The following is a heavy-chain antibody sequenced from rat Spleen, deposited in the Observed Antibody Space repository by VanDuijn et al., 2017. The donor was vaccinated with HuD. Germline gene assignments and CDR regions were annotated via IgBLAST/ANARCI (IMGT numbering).Heavy chain of an antibody. J-gene: IGHJ1*01. CDR3: TRRYYSGYWYFDF. D-gene: IGHD1-1*01. CDR1: GFTFNNYW. V-gene: IGHV5-31*01. Sequence: EVQLVESGGGLVQPGRSLKLSCVASGFTFNNYWMTWIRQAPGKGLEWFASITNTGGSTYYPDSVKGRFTISRDNAKSTLYLQMNSLRSEDTATYYCTRRYYSGYWYFDFWGPGTMVTVSS. CDR2: ITNTGGST.